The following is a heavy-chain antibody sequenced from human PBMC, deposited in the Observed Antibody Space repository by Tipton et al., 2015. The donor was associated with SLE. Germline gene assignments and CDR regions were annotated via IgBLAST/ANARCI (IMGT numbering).Heavy chain of an antibody. Sequence: TLSLTCTVSGGSISSSSYYWGWIRQPPGKGLEWIGSIYYSGSTYYNPSLKSRLTISIDTSGTQFSLKLSSVTAADTALYYCARHFSGSYSFDYWGQGKLVTVSS. CDR2: IYYSGST. J-gene: IGHJ4*02. D-gene: IGHD1-26*01. V-gene: IGHV4-39*01. CDR3: ARHFSGSYSFDY. CDR1: GGSISSSSYY.